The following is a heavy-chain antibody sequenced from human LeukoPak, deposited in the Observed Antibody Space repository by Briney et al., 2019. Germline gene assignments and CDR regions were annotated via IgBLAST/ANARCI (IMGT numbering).Heavy chain of an antibody. CDR1: GFTFSSYS. Sequence: GGSLRLSCAASGFTFSSYSMNWVRQAPGKGLEWVSYISSSSTIYYADSVKGRFTISRDNAKNSLYLQMNSLRAEDTAVHYCARDLSRPMIVVVITVDYWGQGTLVTVSS. J-gene: IGHJ4*02. V-gene: IGHV3-48*01. CDR3: ARDLSRPMIVVVITVDY. CDR2: ISSSSTI. D-gene: IGHD3-22*01.